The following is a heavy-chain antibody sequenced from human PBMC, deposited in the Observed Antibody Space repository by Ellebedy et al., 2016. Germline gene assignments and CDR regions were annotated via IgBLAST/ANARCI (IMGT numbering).Heavy chain of an antibody. CDR3: AWGSSDALDI. D-gene: IGHD6-6*01. CDR1: GFIFSDHY. J-gene: IGHJ3*02. CDR2: IKSKTDGGTA. Sequence: GESLKISCVVSGFIFSDHYMDWVRQAPGKGLEWVGRIKSKTDGGTADYAAPVKGRFTISRDDSKNTLYLQMNSLKSEDTAVYYCAWGSSDALDIWGQGTMVTVSS. V-gene: IGHV3-15*01.